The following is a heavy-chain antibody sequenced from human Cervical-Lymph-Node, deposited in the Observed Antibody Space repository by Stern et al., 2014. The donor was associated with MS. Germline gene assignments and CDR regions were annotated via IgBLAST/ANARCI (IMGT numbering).Heavy chain of an antibody. V-gene: IGHV1-58*02. CDR1: GFTFLSSA. CDR2: IVGGSPDT. CDR3: AAEGEYIRSGIYHYTGMDV. J-gene: IGHJ6*02. Sequence: QLVQSGPEVKRPGTSVRVSCKASGFTFLSSAMQWVRQARGQRLEWIGFIVGGSPDTRYAQKFHDRVTISRDMSTSTVNMELSSLRSEDTAVYYCAAEGEYIRSGIYHYTGMDVWGQGTTVTVSS. D-gene: IGHD3-10*01.